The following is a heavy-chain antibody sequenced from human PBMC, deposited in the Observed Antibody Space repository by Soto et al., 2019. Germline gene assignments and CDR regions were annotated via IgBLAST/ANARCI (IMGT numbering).Heavy chain of an antibody. Sequence: ETLSLTCAVYGGSFSGYYWSWIRQPPGKGLEWIGEINHSGSTNYNPSLKSRVTISVDTSKNQFSLKLSSVTAADTAVYYCARESIVVVTATDYYYYGMDVWGQGTTVTVSS. V-gene: IGHV4-34*01. CDR3: ARESIVVVTATDYYYYGMDV. CDR2: INHSGST. CDR1: GGSFSGYY. J-gene: IGHJ6*02. D-gene: IGHD2-21*02.